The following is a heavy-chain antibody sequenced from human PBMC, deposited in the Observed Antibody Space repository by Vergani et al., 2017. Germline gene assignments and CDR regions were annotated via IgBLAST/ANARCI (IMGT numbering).Heavy chain of an antibody. J-gene: IGHJ5*02. D-gene: IGHD6-13*01. CDR3: ARDPSPGIAINWFDP. Sequence: QVQLVQSGAEVKKPGASVKVSCKASGYTFTGYYMHCVRRAPGQGLEWMGWINPNSGGTNYAQTFQGRVTMTRDTSISTAYMELSRLRSDDTAVYYCARDPSPGIAINWFDPWGQGTLVTVSS. V-gene: IGHV1-2*02. CDR2: INPNSGGT. CDR1: GYTFTGYY.